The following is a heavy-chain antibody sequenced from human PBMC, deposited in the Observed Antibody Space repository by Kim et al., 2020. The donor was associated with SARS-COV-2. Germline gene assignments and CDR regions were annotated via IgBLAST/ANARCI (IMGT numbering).Heavy chain of an antibody. D-gene: IGHD6-6*01. CDR1: GFTFSSYA. V-gene: IGHV3-30-3*01. CDR2: ISYDGSNK. Sequence: GGSLRLSCAASGFTFSSYAMHWVRQAPGKGLEWVAVISYDGSNKYYADSVKGRFTISRDNSKNTLYLQMNSLRAEDTAVYYCARGDEYSSSSRKSSHHY. J-gene: IGHJ4*01. CDR3: ARGDEYSSSSRKSSHHY.